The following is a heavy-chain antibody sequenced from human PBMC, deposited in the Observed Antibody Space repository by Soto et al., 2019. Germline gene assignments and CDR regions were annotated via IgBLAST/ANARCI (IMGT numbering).Heavy chain of an antibody. D-gene: IGHD3-9*01. V-gene: IGHV1-18*01. Sequence: QVQLVQSGAEVKKPGASVKVSCKASGYTFTSYGISWVRQAPGQGLEWMGWISAYNGNTNYAQKLQGRVTMTTDTSTSTAYMELRSLRSDDTAVYYCARVGELRYFDWLLTPARRYFDYWGQGTLVTVSS. CDR2: ISAYNGNT. J-gene: IGHJ4*02. CDR3: ARVGELRYFDWLLTPARRYFDY. CDR1: GYTFTSYG.